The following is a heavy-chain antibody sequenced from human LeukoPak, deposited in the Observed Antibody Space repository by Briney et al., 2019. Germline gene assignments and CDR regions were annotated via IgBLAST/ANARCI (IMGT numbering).Heavy chain of an antibody. J-gene: IGHJ3*01. CDR1: GGSISSYY. CDR3: ARIQGWTYYGSGSQT. D-gene: IGHD3-10*01. Sequence: SETLSLTCTVSGGSISSYYWTWIRQPPGKGLEWIGSLYYSGSTNYNPSLKSRVTISVDTSKNQFSLKLTSVTAADTAVYYCARIQGWTYYGSGSQTWGQGTMVTVSS. CDR2: LYYSGST. V-gene: IGHV4-59*01.